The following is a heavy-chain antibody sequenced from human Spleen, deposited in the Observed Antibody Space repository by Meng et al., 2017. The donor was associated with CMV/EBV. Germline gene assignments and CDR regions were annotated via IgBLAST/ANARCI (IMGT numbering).Heavy chain of an antibody. Sequence: GESLKISCAASGFTVSSNYMSWVRQAPGKGLEWVSLISGDGGSTYYADSVKGRFTISRDNSKNSLYLQMKSLRAEDTALYYCAKTSYCGGDCYSYYFDYWGQGTQVTVSS. V-gene: IGHV3-43D*03. J-gene: IGHJ4*02. D-gene: IGHD2-21*01. CDR2: ISGDGGST. CDR3: AKTSYCGGDCYSYYFDY. CDR1: GFTVSSNY.